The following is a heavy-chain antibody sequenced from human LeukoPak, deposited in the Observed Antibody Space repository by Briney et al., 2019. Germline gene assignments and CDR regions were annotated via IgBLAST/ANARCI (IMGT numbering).Heavy chain of an antibody. V-gene: IGHV4-59*08. CDR3: ARYVGGFDAEYFQH. Sequence: SETLSLTCTVSGGSISNYYWSWIRQPPGKGLEWIGYIYYSGSTNYNPSLKSRVTISVDTSKNQFSLKLSSVTAADTAVYYCARYVGGFDAEYFQHWGQGTLVTVSS. CDR2: IYYSGST. J-gene: IGHJ1*01. CDR1: GGSISNYY. D-gene: IGHD3-9*01.